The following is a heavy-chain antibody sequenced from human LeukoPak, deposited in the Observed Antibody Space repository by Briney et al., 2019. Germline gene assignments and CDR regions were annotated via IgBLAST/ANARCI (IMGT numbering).Heavy chain of an antibody. J-gene: IGHJ4*02. CDR3: ATMYYSDRSGYYDFDY. CDR1: GFTFSSYR. D-gene: IGHD3-22*01. CDR2: IKQGESER. Sequence: PWGSLGLSCAASGFTFSSYRVNWVRQAPGKGLEWVASIKQGESERYYVDSVNGRFTISRDNAKNSLYLQMNSLRAEDTAVYFCATMYYSDRSGYYDFDYWGQGTLVTVSS. V-gene: IGHV3-7*02.